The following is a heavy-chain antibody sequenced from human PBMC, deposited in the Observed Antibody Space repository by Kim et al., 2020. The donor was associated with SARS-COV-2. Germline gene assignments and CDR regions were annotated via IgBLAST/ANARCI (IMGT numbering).Heavy chain of an antibody. CDR1: GYTFTSYA. CDR3: ARGLRYFDWLLSYNWFDP. D-gene: IGHD3-9*01. V-gene: IGHV7-4-1*02. CDR2: INTNTGNP. Sequence: ASVKVSCKASGYTFTSYAMNWVRQAPGQGLEWMGWINTNTGNPTYAQGFTGRFVFSLDTSVSTAYLQISSLKAEDTAVYYCARGLRYFDWLLSYNWFDPWGQGTLVTVSS. J-gene: IGHJ5*02.